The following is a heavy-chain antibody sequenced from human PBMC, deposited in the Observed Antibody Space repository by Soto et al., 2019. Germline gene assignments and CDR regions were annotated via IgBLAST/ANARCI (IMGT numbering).Heavy chain of an antibody. Sequence: QVQLQESGPGLVRPSQTLSLTCTVSGGSISSGDYYWSWIRQAPGKGLEWIGYISNSWTAYYNPSLKSRVTISVDTSKNQFSLKLSSVTVADTAVYSCARDAWTVVRGLPISGGLDVWGQGTTVTVSS. CDR1: GGSISSGDYY. V-gene: IGHV4-30-4*01. CDR3: ARDAWTVVRGLPISGGLDV. D-gene: IGHD3-10*01. CDR2: ISNSWTA. J-gene: IGHJ6*02.